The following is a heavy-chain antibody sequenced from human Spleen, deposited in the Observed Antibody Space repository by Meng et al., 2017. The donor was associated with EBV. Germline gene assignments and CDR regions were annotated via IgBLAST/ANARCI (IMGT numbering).Heavy chain of an antibody. V-gene: IGHV4-34*01. Sequence: ARLFQLLTTLSPPCDGAGGSLTGHSGSWIRKPPGKGLEWIGEVDQSGVPNYNPSLKSRVTMSLDTSKNQFSLKLSSVTAADTAVYYCASRGDGIFSNYDWFDLWGQGTLVTVSS. CDR3: ASRGDGIFSNYDWFDL. J-gene: IGHJ5*02. D-gene: IGHD3-22*01. CDR1: GGSLTGHS. CDR2: VDQSGVP.